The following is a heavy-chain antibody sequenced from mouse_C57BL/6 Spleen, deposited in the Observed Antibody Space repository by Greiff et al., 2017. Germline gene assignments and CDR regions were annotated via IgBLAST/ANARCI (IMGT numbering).Heavy chain of an antibody. J-gene: IGHJ2*01. D-gene: IGHD1-3*01. CDR3: ARSDNGVFDY. CDR1: GYAFSSYW. Sequence: LVESGAELVKPGASVKISCKASGYAFSSYWMNWVKQRPGKGLEWIGQIYPGDGDTNYNGKFKGKATLTADKSSSTAYMQLSSLTSEDSAVYFCARSDNGVFDYWGQGTTLTGSS. CDR2: IYPGDGDT. V-gene: IGHV1-80*01.